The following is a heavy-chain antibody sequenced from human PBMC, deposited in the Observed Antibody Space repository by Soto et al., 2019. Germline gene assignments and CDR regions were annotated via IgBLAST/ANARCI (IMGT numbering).Heavy chain of an antibody. Sequence: SETLSLTCTVSGGSISSGGYYWSWIRQHPGKGLEWIGYIYYSGSTYYNPSLKSRVTISVDTAKNQFSLKLSSVTAADTAVDYCGGVASKGSWFDPWGQGTLVTVSS. CDR1: GGSISSGGYY. V-gene: IGHV4-31*03. CDR2: IYYSGST. J-gene: IGHJ5*02. D-gene: IGHD1-26*01. CDR3: GGVASKGSWFDP.